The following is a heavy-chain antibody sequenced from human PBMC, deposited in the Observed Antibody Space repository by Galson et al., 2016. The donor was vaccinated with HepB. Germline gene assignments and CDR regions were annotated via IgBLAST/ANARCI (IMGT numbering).Heavy chain of an antibody. V-gene: IGHV3-23*01. Sequence: SLRLSCAASGFTFRNYGMTWVRQAPGKGLEVVSSISRTGNSTEYADSVKGRFTISRDNSKNTLSRQMNSLTADDTAIYYCVQGSTAPAAWGKGTTFTFSS. CDR1: GFTFRNYG. CDR2: ISRTGNST. J-gene: IGHJ6*03. D-gene: IGHD2-2*01. CDR3: VQGSTAPAA.